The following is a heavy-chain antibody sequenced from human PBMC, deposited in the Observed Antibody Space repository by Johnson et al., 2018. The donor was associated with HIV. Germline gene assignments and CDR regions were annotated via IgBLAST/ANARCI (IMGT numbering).Heavy chain of an antibody. CDR1: GFTFSSSG. D-gene: IGHD1-26*01. CDR3: AKDQLVGATYAAFDI. V-gene: IGHV3-33*06. Sequence: QVQLVESGGGVVQPGGSLRLSCVASGFTFSSSGMHWVRQAPGKGLEWVAVIWYDGSNKYYADSVKGRFTISGDNSKNTLSLQMNSLRAEDTAVYYCAKDQLVGATYAAFDIWGQGTMVTVSS. CDR2: IWYDGSNK. J-gene: IGHJ3*02.